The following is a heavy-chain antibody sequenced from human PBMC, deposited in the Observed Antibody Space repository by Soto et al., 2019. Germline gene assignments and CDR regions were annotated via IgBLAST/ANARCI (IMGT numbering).Heavy chain of an antibody. CDR3: ARAVIYSSGDGYDYYYGMDV. D-gene: IGHD6-19*01. CDR2: ISAYNGNT. CDR1: GYNFTSYG. V-gene: IGHV1-18*01. J-gene: IGHJ6*02. Sequence: GASVKVSCKASGYNFTSYGISWVRQAPGQGLEWLGWISAYNGNTNYAQKLQGRVTTTTDTSTSTAYMELRSLRSDDTAVYYCARAVIYSSGDGYDYYYGMDVWGQGTRVTVSS.